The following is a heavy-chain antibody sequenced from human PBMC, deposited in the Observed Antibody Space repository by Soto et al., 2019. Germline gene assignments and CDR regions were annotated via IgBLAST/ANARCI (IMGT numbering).Heavy chain of an antibody. J-gene: IGHJ1*01. CDR1: GFSLSTSGVG. D-gene: IGHD3-22*01. V-gene: IGHV2-5*05. Sequence: QITLKESGPTLVKPTQTLTLTCTLSGFSLSTSGVGVGWIRQPPGKALEWLALIYWDDDKRYGPSLKSRLTITKDTSKNQVVLTMTNMDPVDTATYYCAHRYDSSGYGEYFQHWGQGTLVTVSS. CDR2: IYWDDDK. CDR3: AHRYDSSGYGEYFQH.